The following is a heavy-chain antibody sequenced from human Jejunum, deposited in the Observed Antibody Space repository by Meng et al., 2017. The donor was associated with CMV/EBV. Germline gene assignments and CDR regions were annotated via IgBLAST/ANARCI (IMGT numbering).Heavy chain of an antibody. V-gene: IGHV4-30-4*08. CDR1: GSFTNSGHYY. CDR3: VSFYYDRSGHNWFDP. CDR2: ISYNGST. J-gene: IGHJ5*02. Sequence: SGSFTNSGHYYCSWVRQAPGKGLEWIGYISYNGSTSYSPSLKTRIDMSIDTSKAQFSLKMSSVTAADTAVYYCVSFYYDRSGHNWFDPWGRGTLVTVSS. D-gene: IGHD3-22*01.